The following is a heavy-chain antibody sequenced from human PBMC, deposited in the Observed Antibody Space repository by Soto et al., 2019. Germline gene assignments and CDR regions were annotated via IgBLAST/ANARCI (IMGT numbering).Heavy chain of an antibody. CDR2: ITNSGGDT. CDR3: ARASGESYPGSRVFDS. V-gene: IGHV3-23*01. CDR1: GFTFSSNA. D-gene: IGHD3-10*01. J-gene: IGHJ4*02. Sequence: QSGGSLRLSCAASGFTFSSNAMSWVRQAPGKGLEWVSVITNSGGDTLYAGSVKGRFTISRDNSKNTLYLQMNSLRAEDTAIYYCARASGESYPGSRVFDSWGQGTRVTVSS.